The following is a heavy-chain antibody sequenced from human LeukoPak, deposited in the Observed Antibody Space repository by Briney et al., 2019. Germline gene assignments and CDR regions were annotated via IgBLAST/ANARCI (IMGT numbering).Heavy chain of an antibody. V-gene: IGHV4-4*07. J-gene: IGHJ6*03. Sequence: SETLSLTCSVYGGSIRNYYWSWIRQPPGKGLEWIGRIYTSGSTNYNPSLKSRVTISVDTSKNQSSLKLSSVTAADTAVYYCARVGVGATSYSYYYYYYMDVWGKGTTVTVSS. D-gene: IGHD1-26*01. CDR2: IYTSGST. CDR1: GGSIRNYY. CDR3: ARVGVGATSYSYYYYYYMDV.